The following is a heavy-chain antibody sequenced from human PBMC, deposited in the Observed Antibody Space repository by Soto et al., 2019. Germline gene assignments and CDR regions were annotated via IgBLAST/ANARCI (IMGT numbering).Heavy chain of an antibody. V-gene: IGHV3-53*02. CDR2: IYSGGST. CDR1: GFTVSSNY. J-gene: IGHJ6*02. CDR3: ARGKTSYYDFWSGYFTYYYGMDV. D-gene: IGHD3-3*01. Sequence: EVQLVETGGGLIQPGGSLRLSCAASGFTVSSNYMSWVRQAPGKGLEGVSVIYSGGSTYYADSVKGRFTISRDNSKNTLYLQMNSLRAEDTAVYYCARGKTSYYDFWSGYFTYYYGMDVWGQGTTVTVSS.